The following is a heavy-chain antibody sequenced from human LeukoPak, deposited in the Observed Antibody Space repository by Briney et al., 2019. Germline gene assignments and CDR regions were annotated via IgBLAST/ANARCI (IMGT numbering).Heavy chain of an antibody. Sequence: GRSLRLSCVASRFTFVDYAMHWVRQAPGKGLEWVSGISWNSGSIGYADSVKGRFTISRDNAKNSLYLQMNSLRAEDTALYYCAKDKGAVDDAFDIWGQGTMVTVSS. CDR3: AKDKGAVDDAFDI. CDR1: RFTFVDYA. J-gene: IGHJ3*02. CDR2: ISWNSGSI. D-gene: IGHD6-19*01. V-gene: IGHV3-9*01.